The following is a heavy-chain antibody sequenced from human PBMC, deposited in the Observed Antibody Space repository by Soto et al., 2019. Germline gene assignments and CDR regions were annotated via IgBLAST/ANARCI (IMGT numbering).Heavy chain of an antibody. CDR1: GFTFTSSA. V-gene: IGHV1-58*02. CDR2: IVVGSGNT. CDR3: ARDRPPPDH. Sequence: SVKVSCKASGFTFTSSAMQWVRQARGQRLEWIGWIVVGSGNTNYAQKFQERVTMTRDTSTSTAYMELSSLRSDDTAVYYCARDRPPPDHWGQGTLVTVSS. J-gene: IGHJ4*02.